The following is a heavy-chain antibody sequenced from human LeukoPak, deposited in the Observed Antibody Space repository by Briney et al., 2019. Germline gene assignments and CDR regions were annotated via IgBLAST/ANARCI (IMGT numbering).Heavy chain of an antibody. J-gene: IGHJ4*02. D-gene: IGHD6-13*01. Sequence: PGGSLRLSCAVSGFTFSSYEMNWVRQAPGKGLEWVSYISSSGRTIYYADSVKGRFTISRDSAKNSLYLQMDSLRVEDTAVYYCAWRAIAEGFDYWGQGTLVTVSS. CDR1: GFTFSSYE. CDR3: AWRAIAEGFDY. V-gene: IGHV3-48*03. CDR2: ISSSGRTI.